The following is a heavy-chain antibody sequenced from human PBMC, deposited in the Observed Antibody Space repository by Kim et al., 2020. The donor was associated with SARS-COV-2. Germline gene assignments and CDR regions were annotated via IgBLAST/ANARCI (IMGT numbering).Heavy chain of an antibody. V-gene: IGHV1-2*06. CDR3: ARARRYYGSGSYAYYYYGMDV. Sequence: ASVKVSCKASGYTFTGYYMHWVRQAPGQALEWMGRINPNSGGTNYAQKFQGRVTMTRDTSISTAYMELSRLRSDDTAVYYCARARRYYGSGSYAYYYYGMDVWGQGTTVTVSS. CDR2: INPNSGGT. J-gene: IGHJ6*02. CDR1: GYTFTGYY. D-gene: IGHD3-10*01.